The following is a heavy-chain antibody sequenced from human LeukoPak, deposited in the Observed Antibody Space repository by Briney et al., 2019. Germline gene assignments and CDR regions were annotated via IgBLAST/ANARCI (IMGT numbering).Heavy chain of an antibody. CDR3: ARDRAVADVYYYYMDV. CDR2: MNPNSGNT. J-gene: IGHJ6*03. CDR1: GYTFTSYD. D-gene: IGHD6-19*01. V-gene: IGHV1-8*03. Sequence: ASVKVSGKASGYTFTSYDINWVRQATGQGLEWMGWMNPNSGNTGYAQKFQGRVTITRNTSISTAYMELSSLRSEDTAVYYCARDRAVADVYYYYMDVWGKGTTVTVSS.